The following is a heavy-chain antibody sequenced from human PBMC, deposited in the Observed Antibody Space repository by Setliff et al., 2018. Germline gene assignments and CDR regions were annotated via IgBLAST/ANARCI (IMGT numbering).Heavy chain of an antibody. CDR1: GGSISPFY. D-gene: IGHD1-1*01. J-gene: IGHJ5*02. V-gene: IGHV4-59*01. CDR3: ARINNDFPSWLDP. CDR2: IYYSGNT. Sequence: PSETLSLTCTVSGGSISPFYWSWIRQPPGKGLEWIGYIYYSGNTNYNPSLKSRVTISVDTSMNQFSLKMTSVTAADTAVYYCARINNDFPSWLDPWGQGTLVTVSS.